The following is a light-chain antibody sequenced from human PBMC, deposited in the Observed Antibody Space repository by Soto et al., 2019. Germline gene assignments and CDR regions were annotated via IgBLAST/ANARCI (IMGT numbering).Light chain of an antibody. J-gene: IGKJ1*01. V-gene: IGKV1-5*01. CDR1: QSISNW. CDR2: HAS. CDR3: LQDHDDSWT. Sequence: IQMTLSAATLPASVRDRVTITCRAMQSISNWVAWYQQKPGTAPKLLIYHASSLESGVPSRFSGSGSGTEFTLTISSLQPDDFATYYCLQDHDDSWTFGHGTKVDI.